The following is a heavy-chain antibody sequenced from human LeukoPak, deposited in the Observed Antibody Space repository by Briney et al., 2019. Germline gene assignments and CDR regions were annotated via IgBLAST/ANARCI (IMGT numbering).Heavy chain of an antibody. CDR3: ARVERGYYYDSSGYFVS. Sequence: SETLSLTCTVSGGSISSYYWSWIRQPPGKGLEWIGYIYYSGSTNYNPSLKSRVTISVDTSKNQFSLKLSSVTAADTAVYYCARVERGYYYDSSGYFVSWGQGTLVTVSS. CDR1: GGSISSYY. D-gene: IGHD3-22*01. CDR2: IYYSGST. V-gene: IGHV4-59*08. J-gene: IGHJ4*02.